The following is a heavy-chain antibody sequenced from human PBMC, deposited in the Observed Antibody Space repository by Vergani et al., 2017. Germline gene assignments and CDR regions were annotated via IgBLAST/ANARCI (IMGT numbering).Heavy chain of an antibody. CDR1: GYTFTSYA. Sequence: QVQLVQSGSELRKPGASVKVSCKASGYTFTSYAMNWVRQAPGQGLEWMGWINTNTGNPTYAQGFTGRFVFSLDTSVSTAYLQISSLKAEDTAVYYCAISLHRNVLRYFDWLFEYWGQGTLVTVSS. J-gene: IGHJ4*02. CDR2: INTNTGNP. CDR3: AISLHRNVLRYFDWLFEY. D-gene: IGHD3-9*01. V-gene: IGHV7-4-1*02.